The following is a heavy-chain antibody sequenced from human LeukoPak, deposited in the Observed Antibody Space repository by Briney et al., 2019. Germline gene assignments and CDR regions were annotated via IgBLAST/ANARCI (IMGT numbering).Heavy chain of an antibody. D-gene: IGHD5-18*01. J-gene: IGHJ4*02. CDR1: GHTFTGYY. CDR2: INPNSGGT. Sequence: ASVKVSCKASGHTFTGYYMHWVRQAPGQGLEWMGWINPNSGGTNYAQKFQGRVTMTRDTSISTAYMELSRLRSDDTAVYYCARDSVSSSYGYSYWGQGTLVTVSS. V-gene: IGHV1-2*02. CDR3: ARDSVSSSYGYSY.